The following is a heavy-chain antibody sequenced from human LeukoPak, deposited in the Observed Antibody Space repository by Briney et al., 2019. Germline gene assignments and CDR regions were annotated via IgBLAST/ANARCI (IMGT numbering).Heavy chain of an antibody. CDR3: TIRTIIGSFDY. V-gene: IGHV3-15*01. Sequence: PGGSLRLSCAASGFTFSNAWMSWFRQAPGKGLEWVGRIKSKTDGGTTDYAAPAKGRFTISRDDSKNTLYLQINSLKTEDTAVYYCTIRTIIGSFDYWGQGTLVTVSS. D-gene: IGHD2-2*01. CDR1: GFTFSNAW. CDR2: IKSKTDGGTT. J-gene: IGHJ4*02.